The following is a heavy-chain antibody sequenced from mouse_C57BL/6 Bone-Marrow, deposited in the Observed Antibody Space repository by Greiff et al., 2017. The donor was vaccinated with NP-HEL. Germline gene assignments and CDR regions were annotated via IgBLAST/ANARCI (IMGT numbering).Heavy chain of an antibody. CDR3: TRGYYYAMDY. V-gene: IGHV1-15*01. Sequence: QVQLQQSGAELVRPGASVTLSCKASGYTFNDYEMHWVKQTPVHGLEWIGAIDPETGGTAYNQKFKGKAILTADKSSSTAYMELRSLTSEDSAVYYCTRGYYYAMDYWGQGTSVTVSS. CDR2: IDPETGGT. J-gene: IGHJ4*01. CDR1: GYTFNDYE.